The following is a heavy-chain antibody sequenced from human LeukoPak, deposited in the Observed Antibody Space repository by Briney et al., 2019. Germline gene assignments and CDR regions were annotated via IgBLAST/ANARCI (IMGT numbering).Heavy chain of an antibody. J-gene: IGHJ6*02. CDR2: IKEDGSEK. D-gene: IGHD3-22*01. CDR1: GFTFSSSW. V-gene: IGHV3-7*01. CDR3: ARTYYYDSSGRDYYYYYGMDV. Sequence: SGGSLRLSCAASGFTFSSSWMNWVRQAPGKGLGWVANIKEDGSEKYYVDSVKGRFTISRDNAKNSLYLQMNSLRAEDTAVYYCARTYYYDSSGRDYYYYYGMDVWGQGTTVTVSS.